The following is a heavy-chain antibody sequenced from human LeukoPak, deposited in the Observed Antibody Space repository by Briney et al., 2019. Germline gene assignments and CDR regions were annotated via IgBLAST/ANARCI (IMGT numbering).Heavy chain of an antibody. J-gene: IGHJ4*02. V-gene: IGHV3-30-3*01. Sequence: GRSLRLSCAASGFTFSSYAMHWVRQAPGKGLEWVAVISYDGSNKYYADSVKGRFTISRDNSKNTLYLQMDSLRAEDTAVYYCAGDLGGYQPLEVYDDYWGQGTLVTVSS. CDR1: GFTFSSYA. CDR3: AGDLGGYQPLEVYDDY. D-gene: IGHD3-22*01. CDR2: ISYDGSNK.